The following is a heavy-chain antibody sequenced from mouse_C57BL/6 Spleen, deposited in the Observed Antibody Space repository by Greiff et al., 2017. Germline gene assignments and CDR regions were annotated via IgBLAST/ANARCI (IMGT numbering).Heavy chain of an antibody. J-gene: IGHJ3*01. CDR2: IYTGGGST. CDR1: GYTFTSYW. CDR3: ARAPQGWFAY. Sequence: VQLQQSGAELVKPGASVKLSCKASGYTFTSYWITWVKQRPGQGLEWIGAIYTGGGSTNYNEKFKSKATLTVDTSSSTAYMQLSSLTSEDSAVYYCARAPQGWFAYWGQGPLVTVSA. V-gene: IGHV1-55*01.